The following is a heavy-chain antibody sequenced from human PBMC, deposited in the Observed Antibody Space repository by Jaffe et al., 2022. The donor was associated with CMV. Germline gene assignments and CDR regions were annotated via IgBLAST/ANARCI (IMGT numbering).Heavy chain of an antibody. CDR2: INHSGST. CDR3: EYSSSSEDAFDI. Sequence: QVQLQQWGAGLLKPSETLSLTCAVYGGSFSGYYWSWIRQPPGKGLEWIGEINHSGSTNYNPSLKSRVTISVDTSKNQFSLKLSSVTAADTAVYYCEYSSSSEDAFDIWGQGTMVTVSS. V-gene: IGHV4-34*01. D-gene: IGHD6-6*01. J-gene: IGHJ3*02. CDR1: GGSFSGYY.